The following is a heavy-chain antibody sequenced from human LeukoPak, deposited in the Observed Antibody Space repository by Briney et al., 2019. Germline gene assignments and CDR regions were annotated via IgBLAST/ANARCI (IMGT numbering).Heavy chain of an antibody. CDR3: ARFYSGYSGAFDI. Sequence: SETLSLTCTVSGGSISSSSYYWSWIRQPPGKGLEWIGYIYYSGSTNYNPSLKSRVTISVDTSKNQFSLKLSSVTAADTAVYYCARFYSGYSGAFDIWGQGTMVTVSS. V-gene: IGHV4-61*05. CDR2: IYYSGST. D-gene: IGHD3-22*01. J-gene: IGHJ3*02. CDR1: GGSISSSSYY.